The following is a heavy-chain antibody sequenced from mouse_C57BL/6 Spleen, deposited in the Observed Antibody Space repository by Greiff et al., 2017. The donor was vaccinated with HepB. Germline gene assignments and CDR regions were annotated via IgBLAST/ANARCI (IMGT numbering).Heavy chain of an antibody. Sequence: VQLQQSGAELVKPGASVKISCKASGYAFSSYWMNWVKQRPGKGLEWIGQIYPGDGDTNYNGKFKGKATLTADKSSSTAYMQHSSLTSEDSAVYFCAKLYSNYEDYAMDYWGQGTSVTVSS. J-gene: IGHJ4*01. V-gene: IGHV1-80*01. CDR2: IYPGDGDT. CDR1: GYAFSSYW. CDR3: AKLYSNYEDYAMDY. D-gene: IGHD2-5*01.